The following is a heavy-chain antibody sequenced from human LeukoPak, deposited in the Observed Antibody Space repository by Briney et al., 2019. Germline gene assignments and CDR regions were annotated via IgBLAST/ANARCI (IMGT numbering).Heavy chain of an antibody. CDR3: ARVGGDYSYSYMDV. Sequence: SQTLSLTCTVSGDSMNSGSYFWNWLRQPAGKGLEFIGHIYSSGSTHYNPSLKSRVTISVDTSKNQISLKLSSMTAADTAVYYCARVGGDYSYSYMDVWGKGTSVTVSS. V-gene: IGHV4-61*09. CDR2: IYSSGST. D-gene: IGHD2-21*01. CDR1: GDSMNSGSYF. J-gene: IGHJ6*03.